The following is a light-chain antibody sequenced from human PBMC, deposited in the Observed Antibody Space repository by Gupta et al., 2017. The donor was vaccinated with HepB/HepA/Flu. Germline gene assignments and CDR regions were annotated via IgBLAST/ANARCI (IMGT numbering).Light chain of an antibody. CDR1: QGISSW. CDR2: AAS. Sequence: DIPMPQSPSSVSASVGATVTITCRASQGISSWLAWYQQKTGKAPKLPIVAASSLQSWVPSRVRGSGSGTEFTLNISSLKTEDFATYYCQQANSFPLTFGGGTKVEIK. J-gene: IGKJ4*01. V-gene: IGKV1-12*01. CDR3: QQANSFPLT.